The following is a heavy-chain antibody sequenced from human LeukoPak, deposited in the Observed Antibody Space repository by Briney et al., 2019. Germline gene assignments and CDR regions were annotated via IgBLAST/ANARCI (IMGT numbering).Heavy chain of an antibody. CDR1: GGSISSYY. J-gene: IGHJ4*02. Sequence: SETLSLTCTVSGGSISSYYWSWIRQPAGKGLEWIGRIYTSGSTNYNPSLKSRVTMSVDTSKNQFSLKLSSVTAADTAVYYCARDSSAAGTFDYWGQETLVTVSS. V-gene: IGHV4-4*07. CDR2: IYTSGST. CDR3: ARDSSAAGTFDY. D-gene: IGHD6-13*01.